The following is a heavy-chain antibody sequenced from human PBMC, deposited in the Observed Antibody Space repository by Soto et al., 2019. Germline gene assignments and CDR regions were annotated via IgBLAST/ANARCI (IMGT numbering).Heavy chain of an antibody. D-gene: IGHD6-13*01. CDR2: TYYRSKWYN. CDR3: ARDTQGAAAAGTYYGMDV. CDR1: GDSVSSNSAA. Sequence: SQTLSLTCAISGDSVSSNSAAWNWIRQSPSRGLDLLGRTYYRSKWYNDYAVSVNSRITINPDTSKNHFSLQLNSVTPEDTAVYYCARDTQGAAAAGTYYGMDVWGQGTTVTVSS. J-gene: IGHJ6*02. V-gene: IGHV6-1*01.